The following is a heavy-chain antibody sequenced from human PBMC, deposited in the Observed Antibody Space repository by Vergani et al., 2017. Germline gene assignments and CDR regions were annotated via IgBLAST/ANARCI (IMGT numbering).Heavy chain of an antibody. CDR3: SSAQPGYHALASNWFHQ. Sequence: EVQLVESGGGLVQPGGSLRLSCVTSGFTFSSYSMKWVRQAPGKGLEWVSYISSSSSTIYYADSVRGRFTISSASGENSMYLQMNSLRVEDTAVYYCSSAQPGYHALASNWFHQWGQGILVTVSS. V-gene: IGHV3-48*01. CDR1: GFTFSSYS. CDR2: ISSSSSTI. D-gene: IGHD1-14*01. J-gene: IGHJ5*02.